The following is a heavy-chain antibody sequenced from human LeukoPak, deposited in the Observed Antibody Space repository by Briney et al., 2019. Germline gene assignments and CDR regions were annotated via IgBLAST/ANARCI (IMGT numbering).Heavy chain of an antibody. Sequence: GGSLRLSCEVSGFPVRSRYMTWVRRPPGKGLECVAVIYSGGTTYHIYSVKGRFTISRDISKSTMYLEMNNLRVEDTAIYYCASLEGGPSDGRWGQGTLVTVSS. D-gene: IGHD3-3*01. CDR1: GFPVRSRY. V-gene: IGHV3-53*01. CDR3: ASLEGGPSDGR. CDR2: IYSGGTT. J-gene: IGHJ4*02.